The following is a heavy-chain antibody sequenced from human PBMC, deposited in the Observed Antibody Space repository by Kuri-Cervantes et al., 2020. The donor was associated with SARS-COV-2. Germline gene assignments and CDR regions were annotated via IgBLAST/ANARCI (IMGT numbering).Heavy chain of an antibody. D-gene: IGHD5-18*01. CDR2: IRSSSSII. J-gene: IGHJ4*02. CDR1: GFTFSSYD. V-gene: IGHV3-48*01. CDR3: ARAKSPNAALVPADY. Sequence: GESLKISCAASGFTFSSYDMNWVRQAPGKGLEWVSYIRSSSSIIYYADSVKGRFTVSRDNVKNSLYLQMNSLRAEDTAVYFCARAKSPNAALVPADYWGQGTLVTVSS.